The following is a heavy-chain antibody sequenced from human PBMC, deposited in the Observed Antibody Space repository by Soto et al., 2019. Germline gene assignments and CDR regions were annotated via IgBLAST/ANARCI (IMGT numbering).Heavy chain of an antibody. J-gene: IGHJ4*02. CDR2: ISSGGSTI. CDR1: GFTFSSYS. D-gene: IGHD6-13*01. CDR3: ARARQAAAGYYFDY. V-gene: IGHV3-48*01. Sequence: GGSLRLSCAASGFTFSSYSLSWVRQAPGKGLEWVSYISSGGSTIYYADSVKGRFTISRDNAKNPLYLQMNSLRAEDTAVYYCARARQAAAGYYFDYWGQGTLVTVSS.